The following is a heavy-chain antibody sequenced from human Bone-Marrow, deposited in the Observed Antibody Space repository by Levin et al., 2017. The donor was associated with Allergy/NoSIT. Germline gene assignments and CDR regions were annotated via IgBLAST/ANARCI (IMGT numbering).Heavy chain of an antibody. CDR2: ISGSGGST. J-gene: IGHJ5*02. CDR3: AKGPGVRGSNWFDP. V-gene: IGHV3-23*01. Sequence: LSLTCAASGFTFSSSAMSWVRQAPGKGLEWVSAISGSGGSTYYADSVKGRFTISRDNSKNTLYLQMNSLRAEDTAVYYCAKGPGVRGSNWFDPWGQGTLVTVSS. D-gene: IGHD7-27*01. CDR1: GFTFSSSA.